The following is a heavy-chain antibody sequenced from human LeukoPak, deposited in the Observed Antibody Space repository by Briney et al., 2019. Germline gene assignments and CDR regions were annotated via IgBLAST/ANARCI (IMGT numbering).Heavy chain of an antibody. CDR1: GYTFPNYG. CDR3: ARVPLYDASGHYSSH. Sequence: GASVKVSCTTSGYTFPNYGMHWVRQAPRQSLEWMGWINTGNGDAKSSQKFQDRVTLTRDTSASTAYMELNSLSSEDTAVYYCARVPLYDASGHYSSHWGQGTLVTVSS. D-gene: IGHD3-22*01. J-gene: IGHJ1*01. CDR2: INTGNGDA. V-gene: IGHV1-3*04.